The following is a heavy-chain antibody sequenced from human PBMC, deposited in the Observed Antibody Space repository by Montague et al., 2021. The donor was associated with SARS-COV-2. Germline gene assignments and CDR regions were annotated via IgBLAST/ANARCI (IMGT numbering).Heavy chain of an antibody. V-gene: IGHV4-59*01. Sequence: SETLSLTCTVSGGSISSYYWSWIRQPPGRGLEWIGYIYYSGSTNXNPSLKSRVTISVDTSKNQFSLKLSSVTAADTAVYYCARERITSFGVVTWPAYFDYWGQGTLVTVSS. CDR2: IYYSGST. CDR3: ARERITSFGVVTWPAYFDY. D-gene: IGHD3-3*01. CDR1: GGSISSYY. J-gene: IGHJ4*02.